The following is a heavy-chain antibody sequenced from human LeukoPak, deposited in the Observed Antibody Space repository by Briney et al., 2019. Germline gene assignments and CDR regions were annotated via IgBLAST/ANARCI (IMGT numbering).Heavy chain of an antibody. Sequence: GASVKVSCKASGYTFTSYAMNWVRQAPGQGLEWMGWINTNTGNPTYAQGFTGRFVFSLDTSVSTAYLQISSLKAEDTAVYYSARITIVGTYIDAFDIWGQGTMVTVSS. J-gene: IGHJ3*02. V-gene: IGHV7-4-1*02. CDR1: GYTFTSYA. CDR2: INTNTGNP. CDR3: ARITIVGTYIDAFDI. D-gene: IGHD5-12*01.